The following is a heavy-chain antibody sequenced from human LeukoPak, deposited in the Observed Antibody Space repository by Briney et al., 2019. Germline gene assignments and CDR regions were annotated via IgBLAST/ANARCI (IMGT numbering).Heavy chain of an antibody. Sequence: GGSLRLSCAASGFTFSSYAMSWVRQAPGKGLEWVSSISGSGVGTYYADSVKGRFTISRDNSKNTLYLQMNSLRAEDTAVYYCARGSGSFSGGFDYWGQGTLVTVSS. CDR1: GFTFSSYA. CDR2: ISGSGVGT. D-gene: IGHD1-26*01. CDR3: ARGSGSFSGGFDY. J-gene: IGHJ4*02. V-gene: IGHV3-23*01.